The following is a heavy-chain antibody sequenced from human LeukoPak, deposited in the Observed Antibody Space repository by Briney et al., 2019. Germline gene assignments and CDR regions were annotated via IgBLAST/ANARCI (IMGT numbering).Heavy chain of an antibody. CDR1: GYTFTSYG. V-gene: IGHV1-18*01. D-gene: IGHD3-3*01. CDR3: ARGQVKDLQYYDFWSGYLDYFDY. J-gene: IGHJ4*02. Sequence: GASVKVSCKASGYTFTSYGISWVRQAPGQGLEWMGWISAYNGNTNYAQKLQGRVTMTTDTSTSTAYMELRSLRSDDTAVYYCARGQVKDLQYYDFWSGYLDYFDYWGQGTLVTVSS. CDR2: ISAYNGNT.